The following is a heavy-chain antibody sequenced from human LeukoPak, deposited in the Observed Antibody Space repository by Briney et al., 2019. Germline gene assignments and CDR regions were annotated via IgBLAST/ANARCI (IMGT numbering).Heavy chain of an antibody. Sequence: ASVKVSCKASAYTFTGYYMHWVRQAPGQGLEWVGWIRGDNGNTNYAQKLQGRVTMTTDTSTSTAYMELRSLGSDETAVYYCARVDLLTGYYFFDYWGQGTLVTVSS. CDR1: AYTFTGYY. CDR3: ARVDLLTGYYFFDY. V-gene: IGHV1-18*04. CDR2: IRGDNGNT. D-gene: IGHD3-9*01. J-gene: IGHJ4*02.